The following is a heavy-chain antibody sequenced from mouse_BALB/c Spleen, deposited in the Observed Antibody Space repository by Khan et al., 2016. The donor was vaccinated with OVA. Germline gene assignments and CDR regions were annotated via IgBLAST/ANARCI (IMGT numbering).Heavy chain of an antibody. CDR1: GYSITSEFA. D-gene: IGHD2-12*01. Sequence: DVKLEQSGPGLVKPSQSLSLTCTVTGYSITSEFAWNWIRQFPGNKLEWMGYISYSGNTRYNPSFKRLISITRATSRNQFFLQLNSVHTEATANFYSERKDNNNYDPFPYWGQGTLVTVYA. CDR3: ERKDNNNYDPFPY. J-gene: IGHJ3*01. V-gene: IGHV3-2*02. CDR2: ISYSGNT.